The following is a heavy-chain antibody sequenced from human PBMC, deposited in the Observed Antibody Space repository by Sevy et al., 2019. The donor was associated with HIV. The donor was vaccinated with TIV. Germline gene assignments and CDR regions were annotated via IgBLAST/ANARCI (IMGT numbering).Heavy chain of an antibody. J-gene: IGHJ3*02. CDR3: ARDAALSNYYDSSGYPNAFDI. D-gene: IGHD3-22*01. Sequence: GGSLRLSCAASGFTFSSYSMNWVRQAPGKGLEGVSSISSSSSYIYYADSVKGRFTISRDNAKNSLYLQMNSLRAEDTAVYYCARDAALSNYYDSSGYPNAFDIWGQGTMVTVSS. V-gene: IGHV3-21*01. CDR2: ISSSSSYI. CDR1: GFTFSSYS.